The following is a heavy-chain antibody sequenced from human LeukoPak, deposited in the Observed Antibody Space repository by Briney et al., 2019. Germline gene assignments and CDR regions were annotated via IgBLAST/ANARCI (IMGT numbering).Heavy chain of an antibody. CDR3: ARVGLLWFGESPFDY. J-gene: IGHJ4*02. V-gene: IGHV1-2*02. CDR1: GYTFTGYY. Sequence: ASVKVSCKASGYTFTGYYMHWVRQAPGQGLEWMGWINPNSGGTNYAQKFQGRVTMTRDTSISTAYMELSRLRSDDTAVYYCARVGLLWFGESPFDYWGQGTLVTVSS. D-gene: IGHD3-10*01. CDR2: INPNSGGT.